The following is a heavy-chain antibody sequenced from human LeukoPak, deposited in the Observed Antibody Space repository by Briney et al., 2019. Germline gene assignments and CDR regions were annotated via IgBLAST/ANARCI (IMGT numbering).Heavy chain of an antibody. CDR1: GGSISSYY. V-gene: IGHV4-59*06. CDR3: ARDRRYDFWSGYPGAFDI. Sequence: TSETLSLTCTVSGGSISSYYWSWIRQPPGKGLEWIGYIYYSGSTYYNPSLKSRVTISVDTSKNQFSLKLSSVTAADTAVYYCARDRRYDFWSGYPGAFDIWGQGTMVTVSS. D-gene: IGHD3-3*01. J-gene: IGHJ3*02. CDR2: IYYSGST.